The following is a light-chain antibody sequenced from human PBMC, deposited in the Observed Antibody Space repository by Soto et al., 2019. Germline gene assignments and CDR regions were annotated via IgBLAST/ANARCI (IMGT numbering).Light chain of an antibody. CDR2: DAS. CDR1: QSISSW. Sequence: DIQMTQSPSTLSASVRDRVAITCRASQSISSWLAWYQQKPGKAPKLLIYDASTLESGVPSRFSGSGSGTEFTLTISSLQPDDFATYYCQQCASYPLTFGGGTTLEI. CDR3: QQCASYPLT. V-gene: IGKV1-5*01. J-gene: IGKJ4*01.